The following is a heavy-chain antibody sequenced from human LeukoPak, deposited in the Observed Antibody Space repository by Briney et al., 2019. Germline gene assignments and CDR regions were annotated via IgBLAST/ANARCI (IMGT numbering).Heavy chain of an antibody. CDR3: AKSYYDSSGYYHFDY. V-gene: IGHV3-23*01. Sequence: PGGSLRLSCAASGFTFSSYAMSWVRQAPGKGLEWVSAISGSGGSTYYADSVKGRFTISRGNSKNTLYLQMNSLRAEDTAVYYCAKSYYDSSGYYHFDYWGQGTLVTVSS. CDR1: GFTFSSYA. J-gene: IGHJ4*02. D-gene: IGHD3-22*01. CDR2: ISGSGGST.